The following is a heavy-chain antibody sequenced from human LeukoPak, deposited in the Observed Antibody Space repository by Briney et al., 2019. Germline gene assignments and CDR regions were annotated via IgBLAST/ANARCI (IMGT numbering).Heavy chain of an antibody. CDR2: IIPIFGTA. CDR1: GDIFTNYA. J-gene: IGHJ4*02. CDR3: ARDYSVTPHGY. V-gene: IGHV1-69*13. Sequence: ASVKVSCKASGDIFTNYAYSWVRQAPGQGLEWMGGIIPIFGTANYAQKFQGRVTITADESTSTAYMELSSLRSEDTAVYYCARDYSVTPHGYWGQGTLVTVSS. D-gene: IGHD4-11*01.